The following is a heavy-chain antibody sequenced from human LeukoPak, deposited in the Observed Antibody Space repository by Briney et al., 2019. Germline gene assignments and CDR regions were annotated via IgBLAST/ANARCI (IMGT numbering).Heavy chain of an antibody. V-gene: IGHV3-33*01. CDR2: IWPDGSNK. Sequence: SLRLSCAASGFTFSNYGMHWARQAPGKGLEWVAVIWPDGSNKHYADSARGRFTISRDNSKNTLYLQMNSLRADDTAVYYCARVTMVAGASYNWFVVWGQGTLGTVST. J-gene: IGHJ5*02. CDR3: ARVTMVAGASYNWFVV. D-gene: IGHD2-15*01. CDR1: GFTFSNYG.